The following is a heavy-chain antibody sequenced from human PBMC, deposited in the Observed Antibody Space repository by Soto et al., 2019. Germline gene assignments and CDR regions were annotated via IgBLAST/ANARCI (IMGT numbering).Heavy chain of an antibody. D-gene: IGHD3-3*01. V-gene: IGHV4-34*01. J-gene: IGHJ4*02. CDR1: GGSFSGYY. CDR3: ARTSFGFLEWLPFFDY. CDR2: INHSGST. Sequence: SETLSLTCAVYGGSFSGYYWSWIRQPPGKGLEWIGEINHSGSTNYNPSLKSRVTISVDTSKNQFSLKLSSVTAADTAVYYCARTSFGFLEWLPFFDYWGQGTLVTVSS.